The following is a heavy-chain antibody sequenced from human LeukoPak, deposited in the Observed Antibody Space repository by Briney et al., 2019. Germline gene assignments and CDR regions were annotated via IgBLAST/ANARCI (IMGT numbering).Heavy chain of an antibody. D-gene: IGHD3-3*02. Sequence: PSETLSLTYAVYGGSFSGYYWSWIRQPPGKGLEWIGEINHSGSTNYNPSLKSRVTISVDTSKNQFSLKLSSVTAADTAVYYCARAARHFWSGYYTGANWFDPWGQGTLVTVSS. CDR2: INHSGST. CDR1: GGSFSGYY. J-gene: IGHJ5*02. V-gene: IGHV4-34*01. CDR3: ARAARHFWSGYYTGANWFDP.